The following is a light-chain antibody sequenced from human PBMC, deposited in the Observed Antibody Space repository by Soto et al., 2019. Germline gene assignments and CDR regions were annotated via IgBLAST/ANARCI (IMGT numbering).Light chain of an antibody. CDR3: QQRFNWPLT. V-gene: IGKV3-11*01. Sequence: EIVLTQSPATLSLSPGERATLSCRASQSVSSYLAWYQQKPGQAPRLLMHGASTRATGIPARFSGSGSGTDFTLTITSLEPEDFAVYYCQQRFNWPLTFGGGTKVEIK. CDR2: GAS. J-gene: IGKJ4*01. CDR1: QSVSSY.